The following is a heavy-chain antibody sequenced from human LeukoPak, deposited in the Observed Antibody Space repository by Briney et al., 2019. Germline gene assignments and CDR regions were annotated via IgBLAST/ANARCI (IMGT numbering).Heavy chain of an antibody. CDR1: GGSISSSSYY. J-gene: IGHJ5*02. D-gene: IGHD3-22*01. CDR3: ACHYYDSSGYSPYDP. Sequence: SETLSLACTVSGGSISSSSYYWGWIRQPPGKGLEWIGSIYYSGSTCYNPSLKSRVTISVDASKNQFSLKLSSVTAADTAVYYCACHYYDSSGYSPYDPWGQGTLVTVSS. V-gene: IGHV4-39*07. CDR2: IYYSGST.